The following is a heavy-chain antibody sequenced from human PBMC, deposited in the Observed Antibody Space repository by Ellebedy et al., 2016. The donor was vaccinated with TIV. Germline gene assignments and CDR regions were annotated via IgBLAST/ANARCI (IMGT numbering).Heavy chain of an antibody. D-gene: IGHD4/OR15-4a*01. J-gene: IGHJ6*02. CDR2: MHFRGST. CDR3: ARRRTPDYDYYGMDV. CDR1: GDSINSHY. Sequence: SETLSLTCNVSGDSINSHYWNWIRQPPGKGLEWNGNMHFRGSTNYNPSLKSRVTISIDTSKNQFSLKLNSVTAADTAVYYCARRRTPDYDYYGMDVWGQGTTVTVSS. V-gene: IGHV4-59*08.